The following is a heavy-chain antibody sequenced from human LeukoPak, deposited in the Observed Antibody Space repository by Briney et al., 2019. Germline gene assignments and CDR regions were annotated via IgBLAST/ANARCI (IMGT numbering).Heavy chain of an antibody. J-gene: IGHJ4*02. CDR1: GFIYSNYV. V-gene: IGHV3-23*01. Sequence: PGGSLRLSCGASGFIYSNYVMSWVRQAPGKGLEWVSGISGSGGSTYYADSVKGRSTISRDNSKNTLYLQMNSLRVEDTAVYYCARTRWLQFYFDYWGQGTLVTVSS. CDR2: ISGSGGST. CDR3: ARTRWLQFYFDY. D-gene: IGHD5-24*01.